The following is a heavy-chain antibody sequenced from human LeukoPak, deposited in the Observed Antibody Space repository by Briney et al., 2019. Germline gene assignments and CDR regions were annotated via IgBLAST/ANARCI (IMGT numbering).Heavy chain of an antibody. CDR2: IYYSGST. J-gene: IGHJ4*02. Sequence: PSETLSLTCTVSGGSISSSSYYWGWIRQPPGKGLEWIGSIYYSGSTYYNPSLKSRVAISVDTPKNQFSLKLSSVTAADTAVYYCACYYYGSGSYPLSGCYWGQGTLVTVSS. D-gene: IGHD3-10*01. CDR1: GGSISSSSYY. CDR3: ACYYYGSGSYPLSGCY. V-gene: IGHV4-39*01.